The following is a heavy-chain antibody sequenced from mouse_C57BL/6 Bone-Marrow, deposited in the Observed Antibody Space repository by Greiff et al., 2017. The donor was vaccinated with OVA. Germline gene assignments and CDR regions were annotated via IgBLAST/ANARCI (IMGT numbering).Heavy chain of an antibody. CDR1: GYTFTNYW. D-gene: IGHD2-1*01. J-gene: IGHJ2*01. CDR2: IYPGGGYT. Sequence: QVQLQQSGAELVRPGTSVKMSCKASGYTFTNYWIGWAKQRPGHGLEWIGDIYPGGGYTKYNQKFKDKATLTADKSSSTAYMQLSSLTYEDSAVYYCASFYYGNYLFDYWGQGTTLTVSS. V-gene: IGHV1-63*01. CDR3: ASFYYGNYLFDY.